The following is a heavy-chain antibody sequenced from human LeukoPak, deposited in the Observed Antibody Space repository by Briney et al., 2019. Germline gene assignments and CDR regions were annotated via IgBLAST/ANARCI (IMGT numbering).Heavy chain of an antibody. CDR2: ISGSGGST. CDR1: GFTFSSYA. D-gene: IGHD3-22*01. J-gene: IGHJ5*02. Sequence: GGSLRLSCAASGFTFSSYAMSWVRQAPGKGLEWVSAISGSGGSTYYEGSVKGRFTISRDNSKNTLYLQMNSLRAEDTAVYYCAKDPVGYYYDSRTNWFDPWGQGTLVTVSS. CDR3: AKDPVGYYYDSRTNWFDP. V-gene: IGHV3-23*01.